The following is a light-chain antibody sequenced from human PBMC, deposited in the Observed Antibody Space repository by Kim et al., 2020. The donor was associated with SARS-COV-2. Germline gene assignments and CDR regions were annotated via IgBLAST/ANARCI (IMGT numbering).Light chain of an antibody. CDR1: HDISNS. V-gene: IGKV1-33*01. J-gene: IGKJ2*02. CDR3: QQYEILPCT. CDR2: EAT. Sequence: DVQMTQSPSSLSASVGDRVTITCQASHDISNSLNWYQQKPGKAPKLLIYEATNLETGVSSSFSGSGSGTDFTFTISSLQPEDIATYYCQQYEILPCTFGQGTKLEI.